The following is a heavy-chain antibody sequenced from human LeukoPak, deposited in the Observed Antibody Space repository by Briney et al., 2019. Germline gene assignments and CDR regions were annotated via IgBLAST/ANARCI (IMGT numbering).Heavy chain of an antibody. D-gene: IGHD6-19*01. CDR1: GGSISSYY. Sequence: PSETLSLTCAVSGGSISSYYWSWIRQPPGKGLEWIGYIYYSGSTNYNPSLNSRVTISVETSKNQFSLKLSSVTAADTAVYYCASSKEVAVAGIDYWGQGTLVTVSS. CDR2: IYYSGST. CDR3: ASSKEVAVAGIDY. J-gene: IGHJ4*02. V-gene: IGHV4-59*01.